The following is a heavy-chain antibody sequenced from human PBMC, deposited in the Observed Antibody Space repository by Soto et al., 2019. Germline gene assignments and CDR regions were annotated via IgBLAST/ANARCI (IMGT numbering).Heavy chain of an antibody. Sequence: DVHLVESGGGLVQPGGSLRLSCAVSGFTFSSNHLHWVRQGRGEGLEWVSGIGPAGDSYYSGSVKGRFIISRENAKNSFYLQMNNLRAEDTAVYFCARLNVGVGSNSFDYWCQGTLVTVSS. CDR3: ARLNVGVGSNSFDY. CDR1: GFTFSSNH. D-gene: IGHD1-26*01. CDR2: IGPAGDS. J-gene: IGHJ4*02. V-gene: IGHV3-13*01.